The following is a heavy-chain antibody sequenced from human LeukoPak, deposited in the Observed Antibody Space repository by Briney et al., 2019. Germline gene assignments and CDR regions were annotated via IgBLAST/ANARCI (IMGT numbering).Heavy chain of an antibody. V-gene: IGHV4-4*07. J-gene: IGHJ3*02. D-gene: IGHD5-12*01. Sequence: PPETLSLTCTVSGGSISSYYWSWIRQPAGKGLEWIGHIYTSGSTKYNPSLKGRVTMSVDTSKNQFSLNLSSVTAADTAVYYCARDHEDIVATIWGEGLNIWGQGTVVTVSS. CDR3: ARDHEDIVATIWGEGLNI. CDR2: IYTSGST. CDR1: GGSISSYY.